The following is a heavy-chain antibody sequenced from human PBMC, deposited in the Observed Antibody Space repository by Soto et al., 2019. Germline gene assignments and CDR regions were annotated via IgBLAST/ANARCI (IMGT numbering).Heavy chain of an antibody. D-gene: IGHD3-3*01. CDR3: AKCGPSYYDFWSGYYTPSYYFDY. CDR1: GFTFSSYA. CDR2: ISGSGGST. J-gene: IGHJ4*02. V-gene: IGHV3-23*01. Sequence: GGSLRLACAASGFTFSSYAMSWVRQAAGKWREWVSAISGSGGSTYYADSVKGRFTITRDNSKNTLYLQMNSLRAEDTAVYYCAKCGPSYYDFWSGYYTPSYYFDYWGQGTLVTVSS.